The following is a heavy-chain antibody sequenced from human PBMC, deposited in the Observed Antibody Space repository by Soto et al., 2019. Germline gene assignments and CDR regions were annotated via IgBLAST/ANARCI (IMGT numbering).Heavy chain of an antibody. V-gene: IGHV4-31*02. Sequence: SETLSLTCTVSGGSISSGGYYWSWIRQHPGKGLEWIGYIYYSGSTYYNPSLKSRVTISVDTSKNQFSLKLSSVTAADTAVYYCARGGVTMVRGAYYCYGMDVWGQGTTVTVSS. CDR3: ARGGVTMVRGAYYCYGMDV. CDR1: GGSISSGGYY. J-gene: IGHJ6*02. CDR2: IYYSGST. D-gene: IGHD3-10*01.